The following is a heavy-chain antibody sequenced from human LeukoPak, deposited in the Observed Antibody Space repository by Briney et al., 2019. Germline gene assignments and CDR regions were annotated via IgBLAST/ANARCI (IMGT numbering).Heavy chain of an antibody. Sequence: PSQTLSLTCTVSGDSISNGGSISNGGHYWSWIRQFPGKGLEWIGYIYHSGNIYYNPSLESRVTMSIDTSNNRFSLKLNSVTAADTAVYYCARDTRIEWLRFLDYWGQGTLVTVSS. V-gene: IGHV4-31*03. D-gene: IGHD5-12*01. J-gene: IGHJ4*02. CDR2: IYHSGNI. CDR1: GDSISNGGSISNGGHY. CDR3: ARDTRIEWLRFLDY.